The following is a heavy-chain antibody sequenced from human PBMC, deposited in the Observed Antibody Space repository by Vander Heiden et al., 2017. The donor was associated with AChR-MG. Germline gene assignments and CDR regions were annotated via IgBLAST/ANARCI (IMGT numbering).Heavy chain of an antibody. CDR3: AKGLAAEYAFDI. V-gene: IGHV3-30*02. Sequence: QVQLVESGGGVVQPGGSLRLSCAASGFTFSSYGMHWVRQAPGKGLEWVAFIRYDGSNKYYADSVKGRFTISRDNSKNTLYLQMNSLRAEDTAVYYCAKGLAAEYAFDIWGQWTMVTVSS. CDR2: IRYDGSNK. J-gene: IGHJ3*02. D-gene: IGHD2-15*01. CDR1: GFTFSSYG.